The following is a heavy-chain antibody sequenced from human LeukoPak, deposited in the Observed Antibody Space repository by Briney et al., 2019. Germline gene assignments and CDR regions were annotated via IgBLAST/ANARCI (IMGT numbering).Heavy chain of an antibody. CDR1: GYTFTGYY. V-gene: IGHV1-2*02. CDR2: INPNSGGT. CDR3: ARDGVSGGYSSDY. D-gene: IGHD1-26*01. J-gene: IGHJ4*02. Sequence: ASVKVSCKASGYTFTGYYMHWVRQAPGQGLEWMGWINPNSGGTNYAQKFQGRVTMTRDTSISTAYMELSRLRSDDTAVYYCARDGVSGGYSSDYWGQGTLVTVSS.